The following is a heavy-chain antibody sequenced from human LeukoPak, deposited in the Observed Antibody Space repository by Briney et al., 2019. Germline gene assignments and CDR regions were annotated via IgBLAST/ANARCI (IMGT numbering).Heavy chain of an antibody. CDR1: GFTFSSYS. Sequence: GGSLRLSWAASGFTFSSYSMNWVRKAPGKGLEWVSSISSSSSYIYYADSVKGRFTISRDNAKNSLYLQMNSLRTEDTAVYYCASLRWLQSNIDYWGQGTLVTVSS. J-gene: IGHJ4*02. V-gene: IGHV3-21*01. CDR3: ASLRWLQSNIDY. D-gene: IGHD5-24*01. CDR2: ISSSSSYI.